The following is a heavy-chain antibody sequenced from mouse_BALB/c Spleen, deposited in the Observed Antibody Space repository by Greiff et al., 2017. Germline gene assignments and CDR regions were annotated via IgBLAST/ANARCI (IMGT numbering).Heavy chain of an antibody. D-gene: IGHD2-1*01. CDR1: GYSITSGYY. V-gene: IGHV3-6*02. J-gene: IGHJ4*01. Sequence: DVQLQESGPGLVKPSQSLSLTCSVTGYSITSGYYWNWIRQFPGNKLEWMGYISYDGSNNYNPSLKNRISITRDTSKNQFFLKLNSVTTEDTATYYCARGRIYFDYAMDYWGQGTSVTVSS. CDR3: ARGRIYFDYAMDY. CDR2: ISYDGSN.